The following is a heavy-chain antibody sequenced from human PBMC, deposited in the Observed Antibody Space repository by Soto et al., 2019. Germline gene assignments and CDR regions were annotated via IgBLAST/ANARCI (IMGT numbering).Heavy chain of an antibody. CDR1: GGSISSGGYY. J-gene: IGHJ4*02. V-gene: IGHV4-31*03. Sequence: SETLSLTCTVSGGSISSGGYYWSWIRQHPGKGLEWIGCIYYSGSTYYNPSLKSRVTISVDTSKNQFSLKLSSVTAADTAVYYCARGSGAAPDSHWGQGTLVTVSS. D-gene: IGHD1-26*01. CDR3: ARGSGAAPDSH. CDR2: IYYSGST.